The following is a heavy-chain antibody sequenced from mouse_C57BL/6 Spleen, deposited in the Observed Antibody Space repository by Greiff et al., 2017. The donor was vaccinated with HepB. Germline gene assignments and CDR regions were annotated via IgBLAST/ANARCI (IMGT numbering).Heavy chain of an antibody. CDR1: GYTFTSYW. J-gene: IGHJ4*01. Sequence: QVQLQQPGAELVKPGASVKMSCKASGYTFTSYWITWVKQRPGQGLEWIGDIYPGSGSTNYNEKFKSKATLTVDTSSSTAYMQLSSLTSEDSAVYYCARSVYDYDEAMDYWGQGTSVTVSS. V-gene: IGHV1-55*01. D-gene: IGHD2-4*01. CDR3: ARSVYDYDEAMDY. CDR2: IYPGSGST.